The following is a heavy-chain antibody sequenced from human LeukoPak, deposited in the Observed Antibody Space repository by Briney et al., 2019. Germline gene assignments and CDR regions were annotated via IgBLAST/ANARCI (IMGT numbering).Heavy chain of an antibody. V-gene: IGHV3-33*01. D-gene: IGHD5-24*01. Sequence: GGSLRLSCAASGFTFSRYGMHWVRQAPGKGLEWVAVIRYDGRNRYYAGSVKGRFTISRDNSENTLYLQMNSLRAEDTAVYYCARDVIEMATIGEGFDYWGQGTLVTVSS. CDR3: ARDVIEMATIGEGFDY. CDR2: IRYDGRNR. CDR1: GFTFSRYG. J-gene: IGHJ4*02.